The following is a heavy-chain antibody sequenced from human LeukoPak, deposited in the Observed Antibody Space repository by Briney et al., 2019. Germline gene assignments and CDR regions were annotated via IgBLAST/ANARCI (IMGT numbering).Heavy chain of an antibody. CDR3: ARLPRGSGWYHFDY. D-gene: IGHD6-19*01. V-gene: IGHV4-39*07. Sequence: SETLSLTCTVSGGSISSSSYYWGWIRQPPGKGLEWIGSIYYSGSTYYNPSLKSRVTISVDTSKNQFSLKLSSVTAADTAVYYCARLPRGSGWYHFDYWGQGTQVTVSS. CDR1: GGSISSSSYY. CDR2: IYYSGST. J-gene: IGHJ4*02.